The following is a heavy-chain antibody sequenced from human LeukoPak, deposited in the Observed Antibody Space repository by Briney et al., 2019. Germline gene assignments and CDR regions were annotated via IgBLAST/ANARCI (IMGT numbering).Heavy chain of an antibody. V-gene: IGHV1-2*04. CDR3: ARGSIAMAAADY. Sequence: ASVKVSCKASGYTFTGYYMHWVRQPPGQGLEWMGWINPNSGGTNYAQTFQGWVTMTRDTSISTAYMELSRLRSDDTAVYYCARGSIAMAAADYWGQGTLVTVSS. D-gene: IGHD5-18*01. CDR1: GYTFTGYY. J-gene: IGHJ4*02. CDR2: INPNSGGT.